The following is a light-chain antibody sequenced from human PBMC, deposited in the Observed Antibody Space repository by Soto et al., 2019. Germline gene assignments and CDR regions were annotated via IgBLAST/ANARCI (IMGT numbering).Light chain of an antibody. V-gene: IGLV2-14*01. CDR3: SSYTSTSTWV. Sequence: YVLTQPASVSGSPGQSITISCTGASSDVGGYNYVSWYQQHPGKAPKLMISEVSNRPSGVSNRFSGSKSGNTASLTISGLQAEDEADYYCSSYTSTSTWVFGGGTQLTVL. CDR1: SSDVGGYNY. J-gene: IGLJ3*02. CDR2: EVS.